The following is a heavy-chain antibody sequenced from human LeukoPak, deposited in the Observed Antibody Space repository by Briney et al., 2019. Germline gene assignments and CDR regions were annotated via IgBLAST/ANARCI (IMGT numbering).Heavy chain of an antibody. V-gene: IGHV3-30*02. Sequence: GGSLRLSCAAPGFTFSSYGMHWVRQAPGKGLEWVAFIRYDGSNKYYADSVKGRFTISRDNSKNTLYLQMNSLRAEDTAVYYCARALTGDGGVDYWGQGTLVTVSS. CDR2: IRYDGSNK. CDR1: GFTFSSYG. J-gene: IGHJ4*02. CDR3: ARALTGDGGVDY. D-gene: IGHD7-27*01.